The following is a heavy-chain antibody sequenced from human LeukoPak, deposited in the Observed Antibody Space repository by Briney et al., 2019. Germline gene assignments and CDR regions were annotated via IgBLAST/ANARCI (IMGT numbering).Heavy chain of an antibody. D-gene: IGHD4-23*01. V-gene: IGHV1-69*04. Sequence: SVKVSCKASGGTFSSYAISWVRQAPGQGLEWMGRIIPILGIANYAQKFQGRVTITADKSTSTAYMELSSLRSEDTAVYYCARVRNQGVTPTINYYYYGTDVWGQGTTVTVSS. CDR1: GGTFSSYA. CDR3: ARVRNQGVTPTINYYYYGTDV. J-gene: IGHJ6*02. CDR2: IIPILGIA.